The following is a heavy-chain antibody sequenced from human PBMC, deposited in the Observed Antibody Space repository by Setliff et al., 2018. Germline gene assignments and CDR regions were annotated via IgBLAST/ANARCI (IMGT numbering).Heavy chain of an antibody. CDR1: GYTFTTYG. CDR3: AAGINSGTSGSYPGHL. Sequence: GASVKVSCKASGYTFTTYGVAWVRQAPGQGLEWLGWISGYNGNTNYAQKFQERVTITRDMSTSTAYMELSSLRSEDTAVYYCAAGINSGTSGSYPGHLWGQGTLVTVSS. V-gene: IGHV1-18*01. J-gene: IGHJ5*02. CDR2: ISGYNGNT. D-gene: IGHD1-26*01.